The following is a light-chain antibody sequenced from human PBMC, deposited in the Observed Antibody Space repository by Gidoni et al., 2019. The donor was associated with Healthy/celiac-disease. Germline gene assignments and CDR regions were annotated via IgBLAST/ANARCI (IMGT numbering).Light chain of an antibody. V-gene: IGKV3-15*01. Sequence: EMVMTQSPATLSVSPGERATLSCRASQSVGSNLAWYQQRPGQAPRLLIYGASTRATGIPARFSGSGSGTEFTLTISSLQSEDFAVYHCQQYNNWPRTFAQXTKVEIK. CDR3: QQYNNWPRT. CDR2: GAS. CDR1: QSVGSN. J-gene: IGKJ1*01.